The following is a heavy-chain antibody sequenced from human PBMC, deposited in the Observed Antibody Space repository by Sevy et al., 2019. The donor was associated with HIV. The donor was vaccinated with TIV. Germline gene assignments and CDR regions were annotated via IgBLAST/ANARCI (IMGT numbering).Heavy chain of an antibody. D-gene: IGHD5-12*01. Sequence: GGSLRLSCAASGFTFNSYWMSWVRQAPGKGLEWVANIKQDGSEKYYVDSVKGRFTISRDNSQNSLFLQMNTLRAEDTAVYYCAKEGSPYDTYYYYYGMDVWGQRTTVTVSS. CDR2: IKQDGSEK. CDR3: AKEGSPYDTYYYYYGMDV. CDR1: GFTFNSYW. J-gene: IGHJ6*02. V-gene: IGHV3-7*01.